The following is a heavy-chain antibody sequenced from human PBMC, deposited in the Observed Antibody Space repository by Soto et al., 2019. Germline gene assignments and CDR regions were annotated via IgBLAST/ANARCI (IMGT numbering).Heavy chain of an antibody. CDR1: GFIFTRYS. CDR3: ARESEDLTSNFDY. V-gene: IGHV3-21*06. CDR2: ISSTTNYI. J-gene: IGHJ4*02. Sequence: GGSLRLSCAASGFIFTRYSMNWVRQAPGKGLEWVSSISSTTNYIYYGDSMKGRFTISRDSAKNSLYLEMNSLRAEDTAVYYCARESEDLTSNFDYWGQGTLVTVSS.